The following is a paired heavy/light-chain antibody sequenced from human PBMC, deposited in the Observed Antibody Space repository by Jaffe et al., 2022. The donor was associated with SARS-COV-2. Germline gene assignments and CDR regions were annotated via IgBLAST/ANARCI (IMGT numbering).Heavy chain of an antibody. CDR3: ARDLGGYVFYFEY. CDR2: IHHSGST. Sequence: QVQLQESGPGLVKPSETLSLTCTVSGYSISSTYYWGWIRQPPGKGLEWIGSIHHSGSTYYNPSLKSRVTISVDTSRNQFSLNLNSVIAADTAVYYCARDLGGYVFYFEYWGQGTLVTVSS. V-gene: IGHV4-38-2*02. CDR1: GYSISSTYY. D-gene: IGHD3-22*01. J-gene: IGHJ4*02.
Light chain of an antibody. CDR3: QQYSSSPRT. CDR1: QSVSSKY. J-gene: IGKJ1*01. Sequence: EIVLTQSPGTLSLSPGERATLSCRASQSVSSKYLAWYQQKPGQAPRLLIYGASSRATGVPDRFSGSGSGTDFTLTISRLEPDDFAVYYCQQYSSSPRTFGQGTKVEIK. V-gene: IGKV3-20*01. CDR2: GAS.